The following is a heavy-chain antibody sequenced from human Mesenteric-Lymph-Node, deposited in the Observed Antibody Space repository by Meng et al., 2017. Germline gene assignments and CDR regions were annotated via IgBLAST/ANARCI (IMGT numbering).Heavy chain of an antibody. CDR1: GFTFSNYA. D-gene: IGHD2-15*01. V-gene: IGHV3-23*01. J-gene: IGHJ4*02. CDR3: AKGYCNGGSCSYFDY. Sequence: GESLKISCAASGFTFSNYAMTWVRQAPGKGLEWVSAISISGGSTYYADSVKGRFTISRDNSKNTLYLQMNSLRAEDTAVYYCAKGYCNGGSCSYFDYWGQGPLVPVSS. CDR2: ISISGGST.